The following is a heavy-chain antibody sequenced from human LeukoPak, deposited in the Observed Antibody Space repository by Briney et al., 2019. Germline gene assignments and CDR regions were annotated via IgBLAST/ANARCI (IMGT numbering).Heavy chain of an antibody. Sequence: GGSLRLSCAASGFTFNTYGMNWVRQAPGKGLEWVAIIWYDGSIAYYADSVTGRFTISRDNSKNTLYLQMNSLRADDTAVYYCARTMAGSTVTTLFSYFDYWGQGTLVTVSS. CDR1: GFTFNTYG. D-gene: IGHD4-17*01. J-gene: IGHJ4*02. V-gene: IGHV3-33*01. CDR3: ARTMAGSTVTTLFSYFDY. CDR2: IWYDGSIA.